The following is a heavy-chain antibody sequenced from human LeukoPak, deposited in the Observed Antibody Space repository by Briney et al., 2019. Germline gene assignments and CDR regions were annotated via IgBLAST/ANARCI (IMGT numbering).Heavy chain of an antibody. V-gene: IGHV6-1*01. CDR1: GVSVSTNSAA. J-gene: IGHJ5*01. CDR3: ARGNRDFDS. Sequence: SQTLSLTCAISGVSVSTNSAAWNWIRQSPSRGLEWLGRTYYRSKWYHDYAPSVQSRITINPDTSKNQFSLHLNSVTPEDTAVYYCARGNRDFDSWGQGTLVTVSS. CDR2: TYYRSKWYH. D-gene: IGHD2-21*02.